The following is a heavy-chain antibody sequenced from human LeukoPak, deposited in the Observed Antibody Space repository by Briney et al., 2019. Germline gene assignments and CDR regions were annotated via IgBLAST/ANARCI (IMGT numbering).Heavy chain of an antibody. Sequence: GGSLRLSCAASGFTFDDYAMPWVRQAPGKGLEWVSLISGDGGSTYYADSVKGRFTISRDNCKNSLYLQMNSLRTEDTALYYCARYVLGVGATYCFDYWGQGTLVTVSS. CDR1: GFTFDDYA. J-gene: IGHJ4*02. CDR3: ARYVLGVGATYCFDY. D-gene: IGHD1-26*01. CDR2: ISGDGGST. V-gene: IGHV3-43*02.